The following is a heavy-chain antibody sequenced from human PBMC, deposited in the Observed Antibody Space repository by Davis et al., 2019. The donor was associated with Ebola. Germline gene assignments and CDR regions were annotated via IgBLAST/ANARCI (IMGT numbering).Heavy chain of an antibody. CDR3: ARKGNYYGSGSYYLD. CDR2: INAGNGNT. J-gene: IGHJ4*02. CDR1: GYTFTSYA. V-gene: IGHV1-3*01. D-gene: IGHD3-10*01. Sequence: AASVKVSCKASGYTFTSYAMHWVRQAPGHRLEWMGWINAGNGNTKYSQKFQGRVTITRDTSASTAYMELSSLRSEDTAVYYCARKGNYYGSGSYYLDWGQGTLVTVSS.